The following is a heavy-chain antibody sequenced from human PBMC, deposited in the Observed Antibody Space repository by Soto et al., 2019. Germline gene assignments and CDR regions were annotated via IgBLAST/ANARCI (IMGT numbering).Heavy chain of an antibody. CDR2: IHHSGVT. D-gene: IGHD5-12*01. CDR3: TKNSAYALDY. Sequence: QVQLQESGPGLVKPSGTLSLSCAVSGGSVSNNNWWSWVRQSPGNGLEWIGEIHHSGVTSYNPSLESPATLSVDKSKNGLSLRLNYVAAADTAVYYCTKNSAYALDYWGLGILVTVSS. CDR1: GGSVSNNNW. V-gene: IGHV4-4*02. J-gene: IGHJ4*02.